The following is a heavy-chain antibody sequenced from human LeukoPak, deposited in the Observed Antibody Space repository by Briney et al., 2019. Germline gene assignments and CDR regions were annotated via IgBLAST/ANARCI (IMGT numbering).Heavy chain of an antibody. J-gene: IGHJ4*02. D-gene: IGHD7-27*01. Sequence: GRSLRLSCAASGFSFRMFGMHWVRQAPGKGLEWLALIWYDGSKTFYADSAKGRFTISRDNSKNTLHLLMTRLRAEDTAIYYCAKDWGLSSSYYFDSWGQGTQVAVSS. CDR3: AKDWGLSSSYYFDS. V-gene: IGHV3-33*06. CDR2: IWYDGSKT. CDR1: GFSFRMFG.